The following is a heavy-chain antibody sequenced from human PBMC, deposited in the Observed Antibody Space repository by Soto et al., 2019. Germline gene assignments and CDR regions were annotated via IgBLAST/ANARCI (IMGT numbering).Heavy chain of an antibody. V-gene: IGHV3-23*01. D-gene: IGHD3-3*01. J-gene: IGHJ6*02. Sequence: EAQLLESGGGLVQPGGSLILCCAASGFTFSSYAMNWVRQAPGKGLEWVSGLGGSGESTYYPDSVKGRFTISRDNSKNMMYLEVNSLRVEDTAVYYWANDPQYVFWSGYCEFAMAVWGQVTTVSVS. CDR3: ANDPQYVFWSGYCEFAMAV. CDR2: LGGSGEST. CDR1: GFTFSSYA.